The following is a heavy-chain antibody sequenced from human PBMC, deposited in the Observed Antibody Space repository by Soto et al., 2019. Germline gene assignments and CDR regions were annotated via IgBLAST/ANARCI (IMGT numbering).Heavy chain of an antibody. CDR1: DGSISSANW. CDR2: IYHTGST. CDR3: AGRRDGSGSLDY. Sequence: SETLSLTCAVSDGSISSANWWIWVRQPPGKGLGWIAGIYHTGSTNYNPSLKSRVTMSVDKSRDQFSVRLSSVTAADTAVYYCAGRRDGSGSLDYWGQGTLVTVSS. D-gene: IGHD3-10*01. V-gene: IGHV4-4*02. J-gene: IGHJ4*02.